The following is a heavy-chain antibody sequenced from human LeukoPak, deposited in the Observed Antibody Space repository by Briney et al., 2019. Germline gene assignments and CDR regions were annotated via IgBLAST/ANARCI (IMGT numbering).Heavy chain of an antibody. CDR1: GGSFSGYY. CDR2: INHSGST. Sequence: KPSETLSLTCAVYGGSFSGYYWSWIRQPPGEGLEWIGEINHSGSTNYNPSLKSRVTISVDTSKNQFSLKLSSVTAADTAVYYCARVKRCSSTSCYYYYYYGMDVWGQGTTVTVSS. V-gene: IGHV4-34*01. CDR3: ARVKRCSSTSCYYYYYYGMDV. J-gene: IGHJ6*02. D-gene: IGHD2-2*01.